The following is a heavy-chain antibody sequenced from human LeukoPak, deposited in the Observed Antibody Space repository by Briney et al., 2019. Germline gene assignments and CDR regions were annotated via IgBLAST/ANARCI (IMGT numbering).Heavy chain of an antibody. CDR2: INGDGRTT. CDR1: GFTFSSYW. D-gene: IGHD6-13*01. Sequence: PGGSLRLSCAASGFTFSSYWMHWVRQVPGKGLVWVSRINGDGRTTTYADSVKGRFTISRDNAKKSLYLQMNSLRAEDTAVYYCARDEAAAGTGSVDYWGQGTLVTVSS. J-gene: IGHJ4*02. CDR3: ARDEAAAGTGSVDY. V-gene: IGHV3-74*01.